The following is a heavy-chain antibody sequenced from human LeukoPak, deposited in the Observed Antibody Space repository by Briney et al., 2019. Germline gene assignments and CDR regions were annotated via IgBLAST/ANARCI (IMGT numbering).Heavy chain of an antibody. J-gene: IGHJ4*02. CDR2: VSSGFHA. Sequence: GGSLRLSCTASGFTLGSHDMHWVRQIPGQGLEWVAAVSSGFHAFFADSVQGRFTVSREDARNSLYLQMNSLRAEDTAVYYCVIEARRYHYTCFDYCGQGTLVTVSS. CDR3: VIEARRYHYTCFDY. CDR1: GFTLGSHD. D-gene: IGHD4-11*01. V-gene: IGHV3-13*01.